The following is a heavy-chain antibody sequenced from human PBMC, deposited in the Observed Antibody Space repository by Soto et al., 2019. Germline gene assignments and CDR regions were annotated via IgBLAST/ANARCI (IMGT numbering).Heavy chain of an antibody. CDR1: EFTFIIYG. CDR3: ARCWGLRYFYSGMDV. J-gene: IGHJ6*02. CDR2: IWYDGSNK. Sequence: GASLSLYCSASEFTFIIYGMHGVRQAPGKGLEWVAVIWYDGSNKYYADSVKGRFTISRDNSKNTLYLQMNSLRAEDTAVYYCARCWGLRYFYSGMDVWGQGTTVTVSS. V-gene: IGHV3-33*01. D-gene: IGHD1-26*01.